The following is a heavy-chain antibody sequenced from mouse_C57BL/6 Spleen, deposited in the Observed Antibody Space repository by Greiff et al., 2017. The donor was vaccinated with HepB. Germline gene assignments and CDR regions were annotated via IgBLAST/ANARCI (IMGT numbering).Heavy chain of an antibody. CDR2: IRSKSNNYAT. Sequence: EVQVVESGGGLVQPKGSLKLSCAASGFSFNTYAMNWVRQAPGKGLEWVARIRSKSNNYATYYADSVKDRFTISRDDSESMLYLQMNNLKTEDTAMYYCVRHTTVVARDWYFDVWGTGTTVTVSS. J-gene: IGHJ1*03. V-gene: IGHV10-1*01. CDR3: VRHTTVVARDWYFDV. D-gene: IGHD1-1*01. CDR1: GFSFNTYA.